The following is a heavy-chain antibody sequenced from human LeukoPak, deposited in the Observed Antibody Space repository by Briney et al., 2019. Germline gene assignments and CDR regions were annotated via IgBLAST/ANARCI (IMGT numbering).Heavy chain of an antibody. Sequence: GGSLRLSCAASGFTFSSYAMSWVRQAPGKGLEWVSYISSSSSTIYYADSVKGRFTISRDNSKNTLYLQMNSLRAGDTAIYFCAKPARTDYTDYWGQGTLVTVSS. CDR3: AKPARTDYTDY. CDR1: GFTFSSYA. D-gene: IGHD1-14*01. CDR2: ISSSSSTI. J-gene: IGHJ4*02. V-gene: IGHV3-23*01.